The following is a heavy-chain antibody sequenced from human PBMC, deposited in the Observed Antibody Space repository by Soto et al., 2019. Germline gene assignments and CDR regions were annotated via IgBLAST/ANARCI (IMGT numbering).Heavy chain of an antibody. CDR2: IIPIFGTA. CDR3: ARDGGRHSGGIDY. D-gene: IGHD1-26*01. Sequence: QVQLVQSGAEVKKPGSSVKVSCEASGGTFSSYSINWVRQAPGQGLEWMGEIIPIFGTANYAQKFQGRVTITADESTSTAAMELSSLRSEDTAVYYCARDGGRHSGGIDYWGQGTLVTVSS. J-gene: IGHJ4*02. V-gene: IGHV1-69*01. CDR1: GGTFSSYS.